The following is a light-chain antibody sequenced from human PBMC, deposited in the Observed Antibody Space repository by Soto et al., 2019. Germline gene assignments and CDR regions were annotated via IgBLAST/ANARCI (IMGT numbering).Light chain of an antibody. CDR2: SSN. Sequence: QAVVTQPPSASGTPGQRVTISCSGSNSNIGSNTVNWYQQFPGAAPKLLVYSSNLRPSGVPDRFSGSKSGTSASLAISGLQSDDESDYYCAAWDGSLNGVVFGGGTKLNVL. J-gene: IGLJ3*02. CDR3: AAWDGSLNGVV. CDR1: NSNIGSNT. V-gene: IGLV1-44*01.